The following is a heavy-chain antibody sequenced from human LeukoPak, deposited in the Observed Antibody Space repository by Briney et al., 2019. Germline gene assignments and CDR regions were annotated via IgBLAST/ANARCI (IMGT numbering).Heavy chain of an antibody. CDR1: GYTFTGYY. CDR2: INPNSGGT. D-gene: IGHD5-24*01. CDR3: ARGRDGYNYYYYYYMDV. Sequence: GASVKVSCKASGYTFTGYYMHWVRQAPGQGLEWMGWINPNSGGTNYAQKFQGRVTMTRDTSISTAYMELTSLRAEDTAVYYCARGRDGYNYYYYYYMDVWGKGTTVTVSS. J-gene: IGHJ6*03. V-gene: IGHV1-2*02.